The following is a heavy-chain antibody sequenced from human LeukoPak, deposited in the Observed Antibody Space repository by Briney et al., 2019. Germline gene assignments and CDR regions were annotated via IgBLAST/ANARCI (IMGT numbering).Heavy chain of an antibody. Sequence: PGGSLRLSCAASGFTFSSYAMSWVRQAPGKGLEWVSAISGGGGSTYYADSVKGRFTISRDNSKNTLYLQMNSLRAEDTAVYYCAKDMEDIVATDRVDYWGQGTLVTVSS. J-gene: IGHJ4*02. D-gene: IGHD5-12*01. CDR1: GFTFSSYA. CDR3: AKDMEDIVATDRVDY. V-gene: IGHV3-23*01. CDR2: ISGGGGST.